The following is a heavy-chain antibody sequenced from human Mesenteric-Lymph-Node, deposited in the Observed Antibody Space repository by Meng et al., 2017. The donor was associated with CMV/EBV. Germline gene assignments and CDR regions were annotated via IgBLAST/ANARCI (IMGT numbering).Heavy chain of an antibody. CDR3: ARDQKTMVSPAGLGYIRFDP. J-gene: IGHJ5*02. V-gene: IGHV3-7*01. CDR2: INEDGSES. CDR1: GFTFSTFW. D-gene: IGHD5-18*01. Sequence: GESLKISCAASGFTFSTFWMSWLRQAPGKGPEWVANINEDGSESHYVDSVKGRFTISRDNAKNSLYLQMNTLRVDDTAVYYCARDQKTMVSPAGLGYIRFDPWGQGTLVTVSS.